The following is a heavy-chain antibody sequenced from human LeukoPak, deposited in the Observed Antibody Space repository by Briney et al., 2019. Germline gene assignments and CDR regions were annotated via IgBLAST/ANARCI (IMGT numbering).Heavy chain of an antibody. D-gene: IGHD2-2*01. CDR1: GFTFSNYA. Sequence: GGSLRLSCAASGFTFSNYAMGWVRQAPGRGLEWVSGISGRGSGTYYADSAKGRFTISRDNSKNTLYLQMNSLRAEDTAVYYCAKVMPLYQLQWGLYDYWGQGTLVTVSS. V-gene: IGHV3-23*01. CDR3: AKVMPLYQLQWGLYDY. CDR2: ISGRGSGT. J-gene: IGHJ4*02.